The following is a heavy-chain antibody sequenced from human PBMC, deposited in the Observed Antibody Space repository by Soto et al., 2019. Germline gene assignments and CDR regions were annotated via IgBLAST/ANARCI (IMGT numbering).Heavy chain of an antibody. D-gene: IGHD3-3*01. CDR1: GGSFSGYY. Sequence: KTSETLSLTCAVYGGSFSGYYWSWIRQPPGKGLEWIGEINHSGSTNYNPSLKSRVTISVDTSKNQFSLKLSSVTAADTAVYYCARAYYDFWSGYYFDYWGQGTLVTVSS. CDR3: ARAYYDFWSGYYFDY. V-gene: IGHV4-34*01. J-gene: IGHJ4*02. CDR2: INHSGST.